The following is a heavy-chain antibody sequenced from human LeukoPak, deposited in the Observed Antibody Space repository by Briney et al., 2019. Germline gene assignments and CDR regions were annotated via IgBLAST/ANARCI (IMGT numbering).Heavy chain of an antibody. CDR1: GYTFTSYG. CDR2: ISAYNGNT. CDR3: ARDFAGRFFGVVTRIDY. Sequence: ASVKVSCKASGYTFTSYGISWVRQAPGQGLEWMGWISAYNGNTNHAQKLQGRVTMTTDTSTSTAYMELRSLRSDDTAVYYCARDFAGRFFGVVTRIDYWGQGTLVTVSS. D-gene: IGHD3-3*01. J-gene: IGHJ4*02. V-gene: IGHV1-18*01.